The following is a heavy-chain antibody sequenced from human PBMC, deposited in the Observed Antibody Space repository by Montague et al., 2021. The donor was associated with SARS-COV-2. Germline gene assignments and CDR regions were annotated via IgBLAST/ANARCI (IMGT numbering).Heavy chain of an antibody. CDR2: MYYNGKT. V-gene: IGHV4-39*07. Sequence: SDTLSLTCTVSGGSIGSSTSNWWGWIRQSPGKGLEWIASMYYNGKTYYNPSLKSRVTISVDTSMNQVSLKLSPVTAADTAVYYCVGSRDWFFDYWGQGTLVTVSS. CDR1: GGSIGSSTSNW. CDR3: VGSRDWFFDY. J-gene: IGHJ4*02. D-gene: IGHD3/OR15-3a*01.